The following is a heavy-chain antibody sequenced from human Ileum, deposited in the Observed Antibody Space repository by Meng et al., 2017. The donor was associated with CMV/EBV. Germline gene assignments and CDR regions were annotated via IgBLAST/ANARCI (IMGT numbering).Heavy chain of an antibody. J-gene: IGHJ4*02. D-gene: IGHD4-17*01. CDR1: GGTFSSYA. CDR2: IIPIFGTA. V-gene: IGHV1-69*05. Sequence: CKASGGTFSSYAISWVRQAPGQGLEWMGGIIPIFGTANYAQKFQGRVTITTDESTSTAYMELSSLRSEDTAVYYCARDDYGDYGFVYWGQGTLVTVSS. CDR3: ARDDYGDYGFVY.